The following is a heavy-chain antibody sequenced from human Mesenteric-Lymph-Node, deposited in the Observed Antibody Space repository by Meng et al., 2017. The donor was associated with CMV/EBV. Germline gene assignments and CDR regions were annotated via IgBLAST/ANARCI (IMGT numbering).Heavy chain of an antibody. CDR3: ATDYTGICSGGTCYSSYFDY. D-gene: IGHD2-15*01. V-gene: IGHV3-30*10. CDR2: TSFDGRNN. J-gene: IGHJ4*02. Sequence: MHWVRLAPDKGLEWVAVTSFDGRNNYYTDSVKGRFTSSRDNSKNTLYLQMNSLRAEDTAVYYCATDYTGICSGGTCYSSYFDYWGQGTLVTVSS.